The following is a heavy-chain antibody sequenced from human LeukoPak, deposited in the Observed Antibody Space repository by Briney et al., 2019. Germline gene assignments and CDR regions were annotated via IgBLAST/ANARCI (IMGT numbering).Heavy chain of an antibody. Sequence: GGSLRLSCAASGLTFSSYWMSWVRQAPGKGLEWVANIKQDGSEKYYVDSVKGRFTISRDNAKNTLYLQMNSLRAEDTAVYYCARDYYDSSGYPWGQGTLVTVSS. CDR3: ARDYYDSSGYP. V-gene: IGHV3-7*01. CDR2: IKQDGSEK. J-gene: IGHJ5*02. CDR1: GLTFSSYW. D-gene: IGHD3-22*01.